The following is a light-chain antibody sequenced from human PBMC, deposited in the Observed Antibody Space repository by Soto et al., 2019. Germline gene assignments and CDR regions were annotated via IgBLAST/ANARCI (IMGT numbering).Light chain of an antibody. J-gene: IGKJ4*02. V-gene: IGKV3-11*01. CDR1: QSVRCY. CDR3: QERTNRPST. Sequence: EIVLTQSPVTLSLSPGERATLSCRASQSVRCYLAWYQQKPGQAPRLFIYDAFKRATGIPARFSGSGSGTDFTLTISSLEPEDFAVYYCQERTNRPSTFGGGTKVEIK. CDR2: DAF.